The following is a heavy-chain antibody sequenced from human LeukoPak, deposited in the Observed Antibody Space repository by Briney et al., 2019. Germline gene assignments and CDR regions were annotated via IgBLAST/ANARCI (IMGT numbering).Heavy chain of an antibody. CDR2: MNPNSGNT. Sequence: ASVKVSCKASGYTFTGYYMHWVRQAPGQGLEWMGWMNPNSGNTGYAQKFQGRVTMTRNTSISTAYMELSSLRSEDTAVYYCARLYYDFWSGYSVPYYYYMDVWGKGTTVTVSS. D-gene: IGHD3-3*01. CDR1: GYTFTGYY. CDR3: ARLYYDFWSGYSVPYYYYMDV. V-gene: IGHV1-8*02. J-gene: IGHJ6*03.